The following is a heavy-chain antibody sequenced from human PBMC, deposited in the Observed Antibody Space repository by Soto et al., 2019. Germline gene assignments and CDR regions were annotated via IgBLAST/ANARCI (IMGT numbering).Heavy chain of an antibody. J-gene: IGHJ4*02. Sequence: RPSVKVSCKAPGYTFINYAIHWVRQAPGQRLEWMGWINAGNDNTKYAQNFQGRVTITRDTSASTAYMELSSLRSEDTAVYYCARDRTPALGTLEYWGQGTQVTVSS. CDR3: ARDRTPALGTLEY. D-gene: IGHD2-2*01. CDR1: GYTFINYA. V-gene: IGHV1-3*01. CDR2: INAGNDNT.